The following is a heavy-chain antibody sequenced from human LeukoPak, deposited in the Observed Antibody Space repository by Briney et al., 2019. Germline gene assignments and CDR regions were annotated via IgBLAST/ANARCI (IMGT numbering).Heavy chain of an antibody. D-gene: IGHD3-22*01. CDR1: GASTTSYY. J-gene: IGHJ4*02. Sequence: SETLSLTCSVSGASTTSYYWNWIRQAPGKGLEWIGYIYSDGTTSYSPSLRSRVTISIDTSRNQFSLKLSSVTAADAAVYYCARDTRSYDTSGYYYFDYRGQGALVTVSS. CDR3: ARDTRSYDTSGYYYFDY. CDR2: IYSDGTT. V-gene: IGHV4-59*01.